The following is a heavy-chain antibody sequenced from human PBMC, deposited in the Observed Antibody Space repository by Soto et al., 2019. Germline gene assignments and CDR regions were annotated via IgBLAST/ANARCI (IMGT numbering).Heavy chain of an antibody. CDR2: ISGSGGST. CDR3: AKARAQYYDFWSGYPVDY. J-gene: IGHJ4*02. CDR1: GFTFSSYA. D-gene: IGHD3-3*01. Sequence: GGSPRLSCAASGFTFSSYAMSWVRQAPGKGLEWVSAISGSGGSTYYADSVKGRFTISRDNSKNTLYLQMNSLRAEDTAVYYCAKARAQYYDFWSGYPVDYWGQGTLVTVSS. V-gene: IGHV3-23*01.